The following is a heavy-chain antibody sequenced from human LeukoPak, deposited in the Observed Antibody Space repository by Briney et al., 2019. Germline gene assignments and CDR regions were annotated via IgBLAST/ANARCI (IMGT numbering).Heavy chain of an antibody. Sequence: ASVKVSCKASGYTFTSYDINWVRQATGQGLEWMGWINPNSGNTGYAQKFQGRVTMTRNTSISTAYMELSSLRSEDTAVYYCARVPMVRGVIRWFDPWGQGTLVTVSS. V-gene: IGHV1-8*01. CDR2: INPNSGNT. CDR1: GYTFTSYD. CDR3: ARVPMVRGVIRWFDP. J-gene: IGHJ5*02. D-gene: IGHD3-10*01.